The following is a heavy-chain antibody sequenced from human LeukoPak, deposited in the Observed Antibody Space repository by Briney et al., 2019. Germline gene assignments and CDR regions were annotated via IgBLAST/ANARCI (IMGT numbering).Heavy chain of an antibody. J-gene: IGHJ4*02. CDR1: GFTVSNNY. V-gene: IGHV3-66*01. Sequence: GGSLRLSSAASGFTVSNNYMNWVGQAPGKGLEGVSVFYSGGDTFYADSAKGRFTLSRDNSKNTLYLHMHSLRAHDPPVYSLTGDAPAVGNLAFWGQGTVVTVSS. CDR3: TGDAPAVGNLAF. CDR2: FYSGGDT. D-gene: IGHD1-26*01.